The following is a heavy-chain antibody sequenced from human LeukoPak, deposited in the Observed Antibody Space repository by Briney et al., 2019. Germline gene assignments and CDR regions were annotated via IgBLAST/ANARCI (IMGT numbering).Heavy chain of an antibody. V-gene: IGHV3-9*01. CDR2: ISWNSGSI. D-gene: IGHD2-15*01. CDR1: GFTFSSYG. CDR3: AVEEDYSWFDP. J-gene: IGHJ5*02. Sequence: PGGTLRLSCAASGFTFSSYGMSWVRQAPGKGLEWVSGISWNSGSIGYADSVKGRFTISRDNAKNSLYLQMNSLRAEDTAVYYCAVEEDYSWFDPWGQGTLVTVSS.